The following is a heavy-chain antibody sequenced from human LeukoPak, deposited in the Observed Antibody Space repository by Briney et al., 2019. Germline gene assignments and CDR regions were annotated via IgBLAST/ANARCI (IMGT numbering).Heavy chain of an antibody. Sequence: PPETLSLTCTLSGGSISIISYCWGWIRHPRGKGLEWIGSIYYSGSTYYNPSLKSRVTISVDTSKNQFSLKLSSVTAADTAVYYCARASMITFGFDPWGQGTLVTVSS. J-gene: IGHJ5*02. D-gene: IGHD3-16*01. CDR2: IYYSGST. CDR3: ARASMITFGFDP. V-gene: IGHV4-39*07. CDR1: GGSISIISYC.